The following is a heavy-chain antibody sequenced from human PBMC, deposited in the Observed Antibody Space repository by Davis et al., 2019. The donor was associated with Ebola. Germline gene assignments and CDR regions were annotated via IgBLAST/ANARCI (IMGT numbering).Heavy chain of an antibody. Sequence: SETLSLTCTVSGGSISSYYWSWIRQPAGKGLEWIGRIYTSGSTNYNPSLKSRVTMSVDTSKNQFSLKLSSVTAADTAVYYCARVGCSSTSCSYYYYYYMDVWGKGTTVTVSS. CDR3: ARVGCSSTSCSYYYYYYMDV. V-gene: IGHV4-4*07. CDR1: GGSISSYY. D-gene: IGHD2-2*01. CDR2: IYTSGST. J-gene: IGHJ6*03.